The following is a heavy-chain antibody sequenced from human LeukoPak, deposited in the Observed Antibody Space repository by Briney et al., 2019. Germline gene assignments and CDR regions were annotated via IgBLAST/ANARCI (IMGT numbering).Heavy chain of an antibody. CDR2: IYYSGST. Sequence: PSETLSLTCTVSGGSISSSSYYWGWIRQPPGKGLEWIGSIYYSGSTYYNPSLKSRVTISVDTSKNQFSLKLSSVTAADTAVYYCARSGTSSGWVELVFDPWGQGTLVTVSS. CDR3: ARSGTSSGWVELVFDP. J-gene: IGHJ5*02. CDR1: GGSISSSSYY. D-gene: IGHD6-19*01. V-gene: IGHV4-39*07.